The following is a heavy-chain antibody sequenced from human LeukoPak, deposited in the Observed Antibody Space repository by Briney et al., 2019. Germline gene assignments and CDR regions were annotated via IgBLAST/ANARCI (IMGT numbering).Heavy chain of an antibody. CDR2: ISSSGSTI. V-gene: IGHV3-11*04. Sequence: GRSLRLSCAASGFTFSDYYMSWIRQAPGKGLEWVSYISSSGSTIYYADSVKGRFTISRDNAKNSLYLQMNSLRAEDTAVYYCARGGYDYIWGSYRDPPYYFDYWGQGTLVTVSS. D-gene: IGHD3-16*02. CDR3: ARGGYDYIWGSYRDPPYYFDY. CDR1: GFTFSDYY. J-gene: IGHJ4*02.